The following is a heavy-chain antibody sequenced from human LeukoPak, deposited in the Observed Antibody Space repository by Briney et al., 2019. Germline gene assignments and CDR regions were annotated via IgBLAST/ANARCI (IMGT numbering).Heavy chain of an antibody. CDR1: GFSFTYAW. CDR2: IRSETDGATT. CDR3: TTDLNQRLKWFGNPLDH. V-gene: IGHV3-15*01. J-gene: IGHJ4*02. D-gene: IGHD3-10*01. Sequence: GGSLRLSCVASGFSFTYAWMSWVRQAPGKGLQWVGHIRSETDGATTDYAAAVQGRFTISRDDSKKMLYLEMNSLKTSDTGIYYCTTDLNQRLKWFGNPLDHWGQGTPVTVSS.